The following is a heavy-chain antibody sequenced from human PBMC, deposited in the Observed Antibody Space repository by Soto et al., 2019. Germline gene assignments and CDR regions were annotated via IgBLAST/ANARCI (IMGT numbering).Heavy chain of an antibody. V-gene: IGHV4-4*07. CDR2: IYSDGTT. Sequence: PSETLSLPFIVSGGSLRGFYWSWIRQPAGKELEWIGRIYSDGTTNYNPSLKGRGTMSVDTSKKQISLKLTSVTAADTAMYYCARDRGYRSGSFGSWGQGVLVTVSS. D-gene: IGHD5-18*01. J-gene: IGHJ5*02. CDR3: ARDRGYRSGSFGS. CDR1: GGSLRGFY.